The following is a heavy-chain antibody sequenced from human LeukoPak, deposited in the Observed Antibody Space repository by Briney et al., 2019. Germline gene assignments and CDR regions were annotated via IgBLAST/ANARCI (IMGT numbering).Heavy chain of an antibody. CDR3: VRDSFYTGYDRSFGH. V-gene: IGHV3-64*02. Sequence: PGGSLRLSCATSGFTFSDHALHWVRQAPGKGLQYVSAISRNGTRTFYADSVKDRFTISRDKSTKTLYLQMGSLRVEDMGVYYCVRDSFYTGYDRSFGHWGQGTLVTVSS. CDR2: ISRNGTRT. D-gene: IGHD5-12*01. CDR1: GFTFSDHA. J-gene: IGHJ4*02.